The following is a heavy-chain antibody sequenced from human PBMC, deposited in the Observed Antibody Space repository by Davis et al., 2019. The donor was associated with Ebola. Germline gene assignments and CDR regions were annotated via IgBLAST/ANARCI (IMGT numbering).Heavy chain of an antibody. CDR1: GYSFTSYW. CDR3: ARTNYYYYYMDV. CDR2: IDPSDSYT. Sequence: GGSLRLSCKGSGYSFTSYWISWVRQMPGKGLEWMGRIDPSDSYTNYSPSFQGHVTISADKSISTAYLQWSSLKASGTAMYYCARTNYYYYYMDVWGKGTTVTVSS. V-gene: IGHV5-10-1*01. J-gene: IGHJ6*03.